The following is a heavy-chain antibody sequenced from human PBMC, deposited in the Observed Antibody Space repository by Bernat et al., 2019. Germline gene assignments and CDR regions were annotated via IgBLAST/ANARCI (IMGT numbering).Heavy chain of an antibody. CDR2: IHYSGSP. CDR3: ANPIGPVTQFDY. V-gene: IGHV4-39*01. D-gene: IGHD4-17*01. J-gene: IGHJ4*02. CDR1: VGSISSSCYY. Sequence: QLQLQESGPGLVKPSETLSLTCTVSVGSISSSCYYWGWIRQPPGKGLEWIGRIHYSGSPYYNASLKSRITISMDTSKNQFSLKLRSVTAADKAVYYCANPIGPVTQFDYWGQGTLVTVSS.